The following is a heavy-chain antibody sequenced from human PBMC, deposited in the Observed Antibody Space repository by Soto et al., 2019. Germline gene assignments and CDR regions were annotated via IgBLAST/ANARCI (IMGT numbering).Heavy chain of an antibody. V-gene: IGHV1-58*01. J-gene: IGHJ5*02. D-gene: IGHD3-3*01. CDR3: AAAGYDFWSGSSNWFDP. CDR1: GFTFTSTA. CDR2: IVVGSGNT. Sequence: SVKVSCKASGFTFTSTAVQWVRQARGQRLEWIGWIVVGSGNTNYAQKFQERVTITRDMSTSTAYMELSSLRSEDTAVYYCAAAGYDFWSGSSNWFDPWGQGTLVTVSS.